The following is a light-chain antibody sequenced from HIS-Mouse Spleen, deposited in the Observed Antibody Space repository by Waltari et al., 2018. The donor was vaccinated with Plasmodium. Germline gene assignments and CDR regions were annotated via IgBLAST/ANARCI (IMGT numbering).Light chain of an antibody. CDR2: KAA. J-gene: IGKJ1*01. CDR3: QQFNSYSFP. CDR1: QSISSW. Sequence: DIQMTQSPSTLSASVGDRVTITCRASQSISSWVAWYQQKPGKATKRLIYKAASLDLLFPSLFLFLLSCPPFPLSLLLLLPFYVSSSSFQQFNSYSFPFGQGTQVEIK. V-gene: IGKV1-5*03.